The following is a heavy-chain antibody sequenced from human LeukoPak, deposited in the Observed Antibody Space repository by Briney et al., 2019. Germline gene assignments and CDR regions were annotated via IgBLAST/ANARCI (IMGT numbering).Heavy chain of an antibody. D-gene: IGHD6-19*01. CDR1: GFTFSGYW. Sequence: PGGSLRLSCAASGFTFSGYWMHWVRQAPGKGLEWVSHITSGSATGYADSVKGRFTISRDNAKNTLYPQMNSLRVEDPAIYFCARDDNEIVENKYSSGFDYWGQGTLVTVSS. V-gene: IGHV3-74*01. CDR2: ITSGSAT. CDR3: ARDDNEIVENKYSSGFDY. J-gene: IGHJ4*02.